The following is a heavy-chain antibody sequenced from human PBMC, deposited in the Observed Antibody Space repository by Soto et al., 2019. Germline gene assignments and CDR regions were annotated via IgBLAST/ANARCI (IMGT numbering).Heavy chain of an antibody. Sequence: EVQLVESGGDLVQPGGSLRLSCAASGFTVSSHYMNWVRQAPGKGLEWVSLIQSGGSTFYADSVKGRFTISRDNSKNTLFLQMNSLIAEDTALYYYSRDDVYCSGGSCYGVPIDVWGRGATVTVSS. V-gene: IGHV3-66*01. J-gene: IGHJ6*03. CDR3: SRDDVYCSGGSCYGVPIDV. D-gene: IGHD2-15*01. CDR2: IQSGGST. CDR1: GFTVSSHY.